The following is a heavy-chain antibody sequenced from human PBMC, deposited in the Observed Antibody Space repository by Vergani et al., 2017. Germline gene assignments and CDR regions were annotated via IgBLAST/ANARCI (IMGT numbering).Heavy chain of an antibody. CDR1: GGSFSSYY. D-gene: IGHD1-26*01. Sequence: QVQLQQWGAGLLKPSETLSLTCAVYGGSFSSYYWSWIRQPAGKGLEWIGRIYTSGSTNYNPSLKSRVTISVDTSKNQFSLKLSSVTAADTAVYYCARDGWELLDYFYYMDVWGKGTTVTVSS. J-gene: IGHJ6*03. CDR3: ARDGWELLDYFYYMDV. CDR2: IYTSGST. V-gene: IGHV4-59*10.